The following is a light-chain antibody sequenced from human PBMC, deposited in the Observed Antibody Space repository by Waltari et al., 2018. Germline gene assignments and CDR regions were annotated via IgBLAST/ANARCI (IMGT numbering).Light chain of an antibody. CDR1: QSLLHSNGYNY. V-gene: IGKV2-28*01. J-gene: IGKJ5*01. CDR3: MQALQTPDT. CDR2: LAS. Sequence: DIVMTQSPLSLPVTPGEPASISCTSSQSLLHSNGYNYLDWYLQKPGQSPQLLIYLASKRASGVPDRFSGSGSGTDFTLKISRVEAEDVGVYYCMQALQTPDTFGQGTRLDIK.